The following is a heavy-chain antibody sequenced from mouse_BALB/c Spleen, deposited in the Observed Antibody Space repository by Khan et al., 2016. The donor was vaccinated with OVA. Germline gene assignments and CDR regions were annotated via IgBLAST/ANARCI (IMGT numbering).Heavy chain of an antibody. J-gene: IGHJ4*01. V-gene: IGHV1S41*01. Sequence: DLVKPGASVKLSCKASGYTFTSYWINWIKQRPGQGLEWIGRISPGSGTPYYNEMFKGKATLTVDISSNTAYIQLSSLSSEDSAVYFCARENYYGSSHYAMDYWGQGTSGTVSS. D-gene: IGHD1-1*01. CDR3: ARENYYGSSHYAMDY. CDR1: GYTFTSYW. CDR2: ISPGSGTP.